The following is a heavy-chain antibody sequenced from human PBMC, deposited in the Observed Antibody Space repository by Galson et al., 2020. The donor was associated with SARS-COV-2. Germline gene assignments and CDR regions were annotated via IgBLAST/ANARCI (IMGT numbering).Heavy chain of an antibody. CDR3: ARLYRGYVYAYYFDY. V-gene: IGHV4-30-2*01. CDR2: IDHSGDT. CDR1: SGSITTNTYS. Sequence: SETLSLTCSVSSGSITTNTYSWGWIRQPPGRGLEWIGHIDHSGDTHYNPSLKSRVTISVDMSRNQFSLDLTSVTAADTAMYFCARLYRGYVYAYYFDYWGQGTLVTVSS. D-gene: IGHD5-18*01. J-gene: IGHJ4*02.